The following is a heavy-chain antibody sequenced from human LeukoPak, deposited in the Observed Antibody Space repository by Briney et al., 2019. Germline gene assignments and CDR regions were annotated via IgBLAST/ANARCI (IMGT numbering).Heavy chain of an antibody. CDR3: ARDIAVAGTNFDY. Sequence: ASVKVSCKASGYTFTGYYMHWVRQAPGQGLEWMGWINPNSGGTNYAQKFQGRVTMTRDTCISTAYMELSRLRSDDTAVYYCARDIAVAGTNFDYWGQGTLVTVSS. D-gene: IGHD6-19*01. CDR2: INPNSGGT. J-gene: IGHJ4*02. V-gene: IGHV1-2*02. CDR1: GYTFTGYY.